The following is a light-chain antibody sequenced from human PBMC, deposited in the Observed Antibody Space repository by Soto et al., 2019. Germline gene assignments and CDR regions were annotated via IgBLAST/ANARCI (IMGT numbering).Light chain of an antibody. Sequence: QLVLTQSPSASASLGASVKLTCTLSSGHSSYAIAWHQQQPEKGPRYLMKVNSDGSHSKGDGIPDRFSGSSSGAEWYLSISSLQSEDEADYYCQTWGTDFLVFGGGTKVTVL. J-gene: IGLJ2*01. V-gene: IGLV4-69*01. CDR2: VNSDGSH. CDR3: QTWGTDFLV. CDR1: SGHSSYA.